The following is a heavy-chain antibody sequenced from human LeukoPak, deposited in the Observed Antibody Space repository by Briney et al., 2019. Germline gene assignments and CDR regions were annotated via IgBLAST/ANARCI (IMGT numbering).Heavy chain of an antibody. CDR3: ARVYGDYEDAFDI. CDR1: GYTFTDYY. V-gene: IGHV1-69-2*01. CDR2: VDPEDGET. Sequence: ASVKVSCKVSGYTFTDYYMHWVQQAPGRGLEWMGLVDPEDGETIYAEKFQGRVTITADTSTDTAYMELSSLRSEDTAVCYCARVYGDYEDAFDIWGQGTMVTVSS. D-gene: IGHD4-17*01. J-gene: IGHJ3*02.